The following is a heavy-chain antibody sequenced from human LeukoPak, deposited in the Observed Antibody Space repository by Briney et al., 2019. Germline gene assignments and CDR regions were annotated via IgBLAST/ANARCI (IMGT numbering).Heavy chain of an antibody. Sequence: SETLSLTCTVSGGSISRGGYYWSWIRQHPGKGLEWIGYIYYSGSTYYNPSRKSRVTISVDTSKNQFSLKLSSATAADTAVYYCVRAVTHWYFDLWGRGTLVTVSS. J-gene: IGHJ2*01. D-gene: IGHD4-23*01. V-gene: IGHV4-31*03. CDR2: IYYSGST. CDR1: GGSISRGGYY. CDR3: VRAVTHWYFDL.